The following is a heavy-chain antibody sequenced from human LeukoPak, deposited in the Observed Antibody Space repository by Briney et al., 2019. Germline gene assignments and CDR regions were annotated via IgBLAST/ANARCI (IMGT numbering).Heavy chain of an antibody. CDR2: ISGNGGST. D-gene: IGHD3-10*01. Sequence: GGSLRLSCAASEFTFSSYAMSWVRQAPGKGLEWVSGISGNGGSTYYADSVKGRFTISRDNSKNTLYLQMNSLRAEDTAVYYCAKPAGFGELLAIDYWGQGTLVTVSS. CDR1: EFTFSSYA. J-gene: IGHJ4*02. V-gene: IGHV3-23*01. CDR3: AKPAGFGELLAIDY.